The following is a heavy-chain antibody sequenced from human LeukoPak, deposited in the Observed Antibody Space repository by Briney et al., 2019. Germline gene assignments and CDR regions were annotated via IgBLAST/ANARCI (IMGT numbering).Heavy chain of an antibody. J-gene: IGHJ4*02. Sequence: ASVKVSCKASGYTFTGYYMHWVRQAPGQGLEWMGWINPNSGGTNYAQKFQGRVTMTRDTSTSTVYMELSSLRSEDTAVYYCARDFDYGSGSYLTWGQGTLVTVSS. CDR2: INPNSGGT. V-gene: IGHV1-2*02. CDR1: GYTFTGYY. CDR3: ARDFDYGSGSYLT. D-gene: IGHD3-10*01.